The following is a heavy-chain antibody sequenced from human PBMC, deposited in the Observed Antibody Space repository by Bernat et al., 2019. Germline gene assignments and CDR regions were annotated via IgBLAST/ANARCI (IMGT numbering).Heavy chain of an antibody. V-gene: IGHV4-61*01. J-gene: IGHJ4*02. CDR1: GGSVSSDSYY. Sequence: QLQVSGPGLVKPSETLSLTCTVSGGSVSSDSYYWSWIRQPPGKGLEWIGYIYYSGSTKYNPSLKSRATISVDTSKNQFSLKVSSVTAADTAVYYCAREGGSYLGIDYWGQGTLVTVSS. CDR2: IYYSGST. D-gene: IGHD1-26*01. CDR3: AREGGSYLGIDY.